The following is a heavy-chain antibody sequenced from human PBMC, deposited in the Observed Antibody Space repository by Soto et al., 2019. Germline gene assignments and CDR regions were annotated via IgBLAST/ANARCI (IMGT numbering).Heavy chain of an antibody. CDR1: GFTFRNYW. J-gene: IGHJ6*02. Sequence: HPGGSLRLSCAASGFTFRNYWMPWVRQAPGKGLEWVANINQEGSEKYYVDSVKGRFTISRDNAKNSLYLQMNSLRAEDKAVYYCVRDDYDIMAGHYGMDVWGQGTMVTVSS. V-gene: IGHV3-7*04. CDR2: INQEGSEK. D-gene: IGHD3-9*01. CDR3: VRDDYDIMAGHYGMDV.